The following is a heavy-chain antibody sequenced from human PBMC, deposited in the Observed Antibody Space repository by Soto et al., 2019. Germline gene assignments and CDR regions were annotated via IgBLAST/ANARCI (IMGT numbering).Heavy chain of an antibody. D-gene: IGHD2-2*01. V-gene: IGHV4-31*03. J-gene: IGHJ6*02. CDR1: GGSISSGGYY. CDR2: IYYSGST. CDR3: ARLGGYCSSSSCYGYYGMDV. Sequence: PSETLSLTCTVSGGSISSGGYYWSWIRQHPGKGLEWIGYIYYSGSTYYNPSLKSRVTISVDTSKNQFSLKVTSVTAADTAVYYCARLGGYCSSSSCYGYYGMDVWGQGTTVTVSS.